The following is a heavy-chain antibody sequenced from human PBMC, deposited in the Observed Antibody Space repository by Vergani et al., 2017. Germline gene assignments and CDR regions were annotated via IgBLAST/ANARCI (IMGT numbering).Heavy chain of an antibody. V-gene: IGHV3-30*04. D-gene: IGHD4-11*01. CDR2: ISYVGSNK. Sequence: QVQLVESGGGVVQPGRSLRLSCAASGFTFSSYAMHWVRQAPGKGLEWVAVISYVGSNKYYADSVKGRFTISRDNSKNTLYLQMNSLRAEDTAVYYCARDLGGGLVTNWFDPWGQGTLVTVSS. J-gene: IGHJ5*02. CDR1: GFTFSSYA. CDR3: ARDLGGGLVTNWFDP.